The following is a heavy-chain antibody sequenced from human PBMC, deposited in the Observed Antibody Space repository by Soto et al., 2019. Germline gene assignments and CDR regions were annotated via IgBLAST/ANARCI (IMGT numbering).Heavy chain of an antibody. V-gene: IGHV3-23*01. CDR3: AKDGGVEGYSSGWHSYYFDY. Sequence: EVQLLESGGGLVQPGGSLRLSCAASGFTFSSYAMSWVRQAPGKGLEWVSAISGSGGSTYYADSVKGRFTISRDNSKNTLYLQMNSLRAEDTAVYYCAKDGGVEGYSSGWHSYYFDYWGQGTLVTVSS. D-gene: IGHD6-19*01. CDR1: GFTFSSYA. J-gene: IGHJ4*02. CDR2: ISGSGGST.